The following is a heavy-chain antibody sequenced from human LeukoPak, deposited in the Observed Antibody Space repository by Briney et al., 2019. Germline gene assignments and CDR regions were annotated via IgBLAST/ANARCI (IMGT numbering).Heavy chain of an antibody. CDR1: GFTFSRYS. CDR3: VCLGLGGLSLD. CDR2: VNSDGSGT. D-gene: IGHD3-16*01. Sequence: GGSLRLSCAASGFTFSRYSMHWVRQAPGKGLVWVSHVNSDGSGTDYADSVKGRFTISRDNAKNTLYLQMNSLRVEDSAVYYCVCLGLGGLSLDWGQGTLVTVSS. J-gene: IGHJ4*02. V-gene: IGHV3-74*01.